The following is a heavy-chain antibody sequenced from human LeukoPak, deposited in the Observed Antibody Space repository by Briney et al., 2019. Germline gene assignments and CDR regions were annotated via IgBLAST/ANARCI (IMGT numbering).Heavy chain of an antibody. CDR1: GNTFTDHY. Sequence: ASVKVSCKISGNTFTDHYIHWVQRAPGKGLEWMGLIDPEDGEAKYAEKFQGRLTISADTSRDIGYMELSSLTSEDTAVYYCATHTRLMTYWGQGTLVTVSS. CDR3: ATHTRLMTY. D-gene: IGHD3-16*01. J-gene: IGHJ4*02. V-gene: IGHV1-69-2*01. CDR2: IDPEDGEA.